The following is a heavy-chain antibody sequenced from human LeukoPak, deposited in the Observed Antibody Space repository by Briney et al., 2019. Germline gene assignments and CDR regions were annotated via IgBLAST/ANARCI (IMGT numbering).Heavy chain of an antibody. CDR2: IYHSGRT. CDR3: AREGDYYDSSGTRFDP. CDR1: GYSISSGYY. Sequence: PSETLSLTCTVSGYSISSGYYWGWIRQPPGKGLEWIGSIYHSGRTFYNPSLKSRVTISVDTSKNQFSLKLTSVTAADTAVYYCAREGDYYDSSGTRFDPWGQGTLVTVSS. D-gene: IGHD3-22*01. V-gene: IGHV4-38-2*02. J-gene: IGHJ5*02.